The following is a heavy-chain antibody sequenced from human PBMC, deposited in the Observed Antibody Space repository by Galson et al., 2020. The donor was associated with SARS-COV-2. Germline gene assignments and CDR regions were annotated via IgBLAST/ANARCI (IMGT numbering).Heavy chain of an antibody. CDR3: VKDRGKNGAEYFHH. J-gene: IGHJ1*01. V-gene: IGHV3-9*03. Sequence: GGSLRLSCAASGFTFDDNAIHWVRHAQGKGLEWVSGISWNSGSIEYADSVKDRFTISRDNAKNSLYLQMNSLRSEDMALYYCVKDRGKNGAEYFHHWGHGTLVTVSS. CDR2: ISWNSGSI. CDR1: GFTFDDNA. D-gene: IGHD1-1*01.